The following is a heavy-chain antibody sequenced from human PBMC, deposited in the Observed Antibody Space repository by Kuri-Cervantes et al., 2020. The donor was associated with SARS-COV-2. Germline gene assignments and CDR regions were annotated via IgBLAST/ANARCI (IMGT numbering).Heavy chain of an antibody. V-gene: IGHV4-4*07. CDR3: ARDYYDSSGYLVEPGDY. Sequence: GSLRLSCTVSGGSISSYYWSWIRQPAGKGLEWIGRIYTSGSTNYNPSLKSRVTMSVDTSKSQFSLKLSSVTAADTAVYYCARDYYDSSGYLVEPGDYWGQGTLVTVSS. CDR2: IYTSGST. D-gene: IGHD3-22*01. J-gene: IGHJ4*02. CDR1: GGSISSYY.